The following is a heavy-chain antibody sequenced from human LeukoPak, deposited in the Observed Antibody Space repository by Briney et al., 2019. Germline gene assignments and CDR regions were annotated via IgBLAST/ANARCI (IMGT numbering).Heavy chain of an antibody. CDR3: ARGRGGAARPGNWFDP. D-gene: IGHD6-6*01. J-gene: IGHJ5*02. CDR1: GFSFSNYW. V-gene: IGHV3-7*01. Sequence: GGSLRLSCAASGFSFSNYWMKWVRQDPGKGLEWVANINEDGSEKYYVDSVKGRFTISRDNSKNSLYLQMNSLRAEDTAVYYCARGRGGAARPGNWFDPWGQGTLVTVSS. CDR2: INEDGSEK.